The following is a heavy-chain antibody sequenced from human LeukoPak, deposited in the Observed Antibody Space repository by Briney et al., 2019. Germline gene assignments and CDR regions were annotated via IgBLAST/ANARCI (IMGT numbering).Heavy chain of an antibody. D-gene: IGHD3-3*01. J-gene: IGHJ4*02. CDR1: GFTFSSYA. CDR2: ISGSGGST. CDR3: AKRPNYDFWSGYYVDY. Sequence: GGSLRLSCAASGFTFSSYAMNWVRQAPGKGLEWVSAISGSGGSTYYADSVKGRFTISRDNSKNTLYLQMNSLRAEDTAVYYCAKRPNYDFWSGYYVDYWGQGTLVSVCS. V-gene: IGHV3-23*01.